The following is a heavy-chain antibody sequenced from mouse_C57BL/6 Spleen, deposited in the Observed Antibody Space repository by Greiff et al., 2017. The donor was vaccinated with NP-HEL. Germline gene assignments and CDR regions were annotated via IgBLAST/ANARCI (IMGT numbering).Heavy chain of an antibody. J-gene: IGHJ4*01. D-gene: IGHD2-4*01. CDR2: ISYDGSN. Sequence: EVQLQQSGPGLVKPSQSLSLTCSVTGYSITSGYYWNWIRQFPGNKLEWMGYISYDGSNNYNPSLKNRISITRDTSKNQFFLKLNSVTTEDTATYYCAREYDYDDSPYAMDYWGQGTSVTVSS. CDR3: AREYDYDDSPYAMDY. V-gene: IGHV3-6*01. CDR1: GYSITSGYY.